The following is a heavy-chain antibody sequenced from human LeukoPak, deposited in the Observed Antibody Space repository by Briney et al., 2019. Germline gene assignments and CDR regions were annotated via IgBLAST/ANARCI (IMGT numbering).Heavy chain of an antibody. CDR3: ARVDCGGDCYSSVGFDY. CDR2: INPSGGST. D-gene: IGHD2-21*01. CDR1: RYTFTSYY. J-gene: IGHJ4*02. Sequence: ASVKVSCKASRYTFTSYYMHWVRQAPGQGLEWMGIINPSGGSTSYAQKFQGRVTMTRDTSTSTVYMELSSLGSEDTAVYYCARVDCGGDCYSSVGFDYWGQGTLVTVSS. V-gene: IGHV1-46*03.